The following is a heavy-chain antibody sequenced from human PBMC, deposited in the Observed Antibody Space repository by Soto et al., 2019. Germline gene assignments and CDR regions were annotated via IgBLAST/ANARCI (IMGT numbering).Heavy chain of an antibody. D-gene: IGHD3-16*01. CDR2: ISAYNGNT. J-gene: IGHJ5*02. V-gene: IGHV1-18*01. CDR1: GYTFTSYG. Sequence: GASVKVSCKASGYTFTSYGISWVRQAPGQGLEWMGWISAYNGNTNYAQKLQGRFTISRDDSKNTLYLQMNSLRVEDTAIYYCAKTAGYDYVWGSSGLDPWGQGTLVTVSS. CDR3: AKTAGYDYVWGSSGLDP.